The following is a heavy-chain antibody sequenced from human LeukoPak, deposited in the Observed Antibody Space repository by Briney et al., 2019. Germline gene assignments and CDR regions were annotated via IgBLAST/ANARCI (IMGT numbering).Heavy chain of an antibody. D-gene: IGHD5-24*01. CDR1: GYTFTSYY. CDR2: INPSGCST. J-gene: IGHJ4*02. V-gene: IGHV1-46*01. CDR3: ARSLTSRDGYNPVDS. Sequence: ASVKVSCKASGYTFTSYYMHWVRQAPGQGLEWMGIINPSGCSTSYAQKFQGRVTMTRDTSTSTVYMELSSLRAEDTAVYYCARSLTSRDGYNPVDSWGQGTLVTVSS.